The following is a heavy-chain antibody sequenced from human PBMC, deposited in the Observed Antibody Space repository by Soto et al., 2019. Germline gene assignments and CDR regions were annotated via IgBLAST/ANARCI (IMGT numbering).Heavy chain of an antibody. V-gene: IGHV1-3*01. D-gene: IGHD6-13*01. CDR2: INAGNGNT. CDR1: GYTFTSHA. J-gene: IGHJ5*02. CDR3: ARDGIAAAGTSWFDP. Sequence: ASVKVSCKASGYTFTSHAMPWVRQAPGQRLEWMGWINAGNGNTKYSQKFQGRVTITTDTSASTAYMELSSLRSEDTAVYYCARDGIAAAGTSWFDPWGQGTLVTVSS.